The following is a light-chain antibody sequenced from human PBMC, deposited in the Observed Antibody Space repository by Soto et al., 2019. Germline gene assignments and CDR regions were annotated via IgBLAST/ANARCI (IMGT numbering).Light chain of an antibody. CDR3: AAWDDSLRGWV. CDR2: RNN. Sequence: QSVLTQTPSASGAPGQRVTVSCSGSSSNIGSNHVYWYHQLPGTAPKLLIYRNNERPSGVPDRISGSKSGTSASLAISGLRSEDEADYYCAAWDDSLRGWVFGGGTKVTVL. V-gene: IGLV1-47*01. J-gene: IGLJ2*01. CDR1: SSNIGSNH.